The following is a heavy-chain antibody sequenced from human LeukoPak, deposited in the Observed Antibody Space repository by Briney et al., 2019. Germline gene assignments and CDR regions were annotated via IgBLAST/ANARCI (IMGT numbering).Heavy chain of an antibody. CDR3: ARSGYDIVFDY. D-gene: IGHD5-12*01. CDR2: TDKTGGTI. V-gene: IGHV3-48*03. J-gene: IGHJ4*02. Sequence: GGSLRLSCAASGFTFSSYEMNWVRQAPGKGPEWISYTDKTGGTIYYADSVKGRFTISRDNAKNSLYLQMNSLRAEDTAIYYCARSGYDIVFDYWGRGTLVTVSS. CDR1: GFTFSSYE.